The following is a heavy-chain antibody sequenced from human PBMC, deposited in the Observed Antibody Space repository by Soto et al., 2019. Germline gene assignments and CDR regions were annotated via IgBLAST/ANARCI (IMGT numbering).Heavy chain of an antibody. D-gene: IGHD7-27*01. V-gene: IGHV4-34*01. CDR3: ARAWGHAADI. CDR2: INHSGST. J-gene: IGHJ3*02. CDR1: GGSFSGYY. Sequence: QVQLQQWGAGLLKPSETLSLTCAVYGGSFSGYYWSWIRQPPGKGLEWIGEINHSGSTNYNPSLKIRVTISVATSKNQFSLKLSSVTAADTAVYYCARAWGHAADIWGQGTMVTVSS.